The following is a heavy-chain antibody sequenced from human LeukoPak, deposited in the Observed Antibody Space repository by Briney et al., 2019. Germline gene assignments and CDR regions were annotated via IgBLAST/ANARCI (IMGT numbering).Heavy chain of an antibody. CDR2: LYSSGTT. CDR3: ARGHGSGSYMDY. CDR1: GFTVSGNY. V-gene: IGHV3-66*01. Sequence: GSLRLSCAASGFTVSGNYMAWVRQAPGKGLEWVSVLYSSGTTHYADSVKGRFTISRDNSKNTLYLQMNSLRAEDTAVYYCARGHGSGSYMDYWGQGTLVTVSS. D-gene: IGHD3-10*01. J-gene: IGHJ4*02.